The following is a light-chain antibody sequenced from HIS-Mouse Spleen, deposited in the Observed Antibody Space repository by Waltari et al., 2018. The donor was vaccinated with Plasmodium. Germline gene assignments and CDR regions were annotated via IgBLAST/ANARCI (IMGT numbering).Light chain of an antibody. CDR3: QAWDSSTVV. Sequence: SYELTQPPSVSVSPGQTASITCSGDKLGYKYACWYQPQPGQSPVLVIYQDSKRPSGIPERFSGSNSGNTATLTISGTQAMDEADYYCQAWDSSTVVFGGGTKLTVL. CDR2: QDS. J-gene: IGLJ2*01. V-gene: IGLV3-1*01. CDR1: KLGYKY.